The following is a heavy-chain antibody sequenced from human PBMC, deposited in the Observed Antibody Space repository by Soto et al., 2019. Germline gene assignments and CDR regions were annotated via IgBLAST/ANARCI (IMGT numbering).Heavy chain of an antibody. V-gene: IGHV4-59*11. Sequence: NPSETLSLTCTVSGGSISGHYWIWIRQSPTKGLEWIGHIFYSGNTNYNPSLKSRITLSADTSKNQFSLRLSSVTAADTAVYYCARVGSSGWSPDYWGQGILVTVSS. CDR3: ARVGSSGWSPDY. CDR2: IFYSGNT. J-gene: IGHJ4*02. CDR1: GGSISGHY. D-gene: IGHD6-19*01.